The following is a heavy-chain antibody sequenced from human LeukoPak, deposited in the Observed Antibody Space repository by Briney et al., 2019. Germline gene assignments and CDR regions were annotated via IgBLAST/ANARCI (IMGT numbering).Heavy chain of an antibody. CDR1: GFTFSSYS. D-gene: IGHD4-11*01. CDR2: INNDESST. V-gene: IGHV3-74*01. J-gene: IGHJ6*02. Sequence: PGGSLRLSCAASGFTFSSYSMNWVRQAPGKGLVWVSRINNDESSTSYADSVKGRFTISRDNAKNTLYLQMNSLRAEDTAVYYCTRGFSNRYYYYGMDVWGQGTTVTVSS. CDR3: TRGFSNRYYYYGMDV.